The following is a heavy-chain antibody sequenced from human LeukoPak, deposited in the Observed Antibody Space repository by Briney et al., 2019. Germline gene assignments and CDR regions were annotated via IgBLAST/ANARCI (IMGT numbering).Heavy chain of an antibody. CDR1: GGSISSGGYY. V-gene: IGHV4-31*03. CDR3: ARDRRAIYGDYPIPGLYGMDV. D-gene: IGHD4-17*01. Sequence: PSQTLSLTCTVSGGSISSGGYYWSWIRQHPGKGLEWIGYIYYSGSTYYNPSPKSRVTISVDTSKNQFSLKLSSVTAADTAVYYCARDRRAIYGDYPIPGLYGMDVWGQGTTVTVSS. J-gene: IGHJ6*02. CDR2: IYYSGST.